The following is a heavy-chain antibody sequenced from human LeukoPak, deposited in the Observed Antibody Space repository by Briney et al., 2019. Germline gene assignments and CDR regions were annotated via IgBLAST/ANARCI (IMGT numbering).Heavy chain of an antibody. V-gene: IGHV3-23*01. CDR2: ISGSGGST. CDR1: GFTFSSYA. CDR3: AKDGDSYGFDY. Sequence: GGSLRLSFAASGFTFSSYAMSWGRQAPGKGLEWVSAISGSGGSTYYADSVKGRFTISRDISKNTLYLQMNSLRAEDTAVYYCAKDGDSYGFDYWGQGTLVTVSS. J-gene: IGHJ4*02. D-gene: IGHD5-18*01.